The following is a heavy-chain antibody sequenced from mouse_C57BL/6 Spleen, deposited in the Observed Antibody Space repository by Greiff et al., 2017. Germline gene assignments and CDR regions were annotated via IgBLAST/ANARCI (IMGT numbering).Heavy chain of an antibody. CDR2: IYPGNSDT. J-gene: IGHJ3*01. Sequence: EVQLQQSGTVLARPGASVKMSCKTSGYTFTSYWMHWVKQRPGQGLEWIGAIYPGNSDTSYNQKFKGKAKLTAVTSASTAYMELSSLTNEDSAVYYCTRSGVYDYDRRSWCAYWGQGTLVTVSA. CDR1: GYTFTSYW. V-gene: IGHV1-5*01. CDR3: TRSGVYDYDRRSWCAY. D-gene: IGHD2-4*01.